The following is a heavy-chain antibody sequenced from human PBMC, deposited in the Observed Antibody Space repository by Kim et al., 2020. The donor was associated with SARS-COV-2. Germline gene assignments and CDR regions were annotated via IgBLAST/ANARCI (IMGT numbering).Heavy chain of an antibody. Sequence: GGSLRLSCAASRFTFGDYAMHWVRQAPGKGLEWVSGISWNSGSIGYADSVKGRFTISRDNAKNSLYLQMNSLRAEDTALYYCAKDDCSSTSCLRNWFDPWGQGTLVTVSS. D-gene: IGHD2-2*01. J-gene: IGHJ5*02. CDR2: ISWNSGSI. CDR3: AKDDCSSTSCLRNWFDP. CDR1: RFTFGDYA. V-gene: IGHV3-9*01.